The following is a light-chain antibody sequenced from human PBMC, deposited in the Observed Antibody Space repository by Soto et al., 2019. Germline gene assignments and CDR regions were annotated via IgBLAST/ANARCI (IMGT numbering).Light chain of an antibody. Sequence: ELVLTQSPGTLSLSPGERATLSCRASQSVSSIYLAWYQQKPGQAPRLLIYGASSRATGIPDRFSGSGSGTDFTLTISRPEPEDFAVYYCQHYGSSQRTFGQGTKV. V-gene: IGKV3-20*01. CDR3: QHYGSSQRT. CDR1: QSVSSIY. CDR2: GAS. J-gene: IGKJ1*01.